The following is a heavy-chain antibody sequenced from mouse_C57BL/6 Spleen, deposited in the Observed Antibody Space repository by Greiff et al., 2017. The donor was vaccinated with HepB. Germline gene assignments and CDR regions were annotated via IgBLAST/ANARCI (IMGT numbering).Heavy chain of an antibody. V-gene: IGHV1-64*01. Sequence: QVQLQQPGAELVKPGASVKLSCKASGYTFTSYWMHWVKQRPGQGLEWIGMIHPNSGSTNYNEKFKSKATLTVDKSSSTAYMQLSSLTSEDSAVYYCARERKFYYGSSYGAWFAYWGQGTLVTVSA. J-gene: IGHJ3*01. CDR1: GYTFTSYW. D-gene: IGHD1-1*01. CDR3: ARERKFYYGSSYGAWFAY. CDR2: IHPNSGST.